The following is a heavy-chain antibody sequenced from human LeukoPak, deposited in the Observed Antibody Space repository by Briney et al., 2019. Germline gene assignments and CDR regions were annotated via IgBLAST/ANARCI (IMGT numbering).Heavy chain of an antibody. V-gene: IGHV4-61*01. Sequence: SETLSLTCTVSGDSVSSGSYYWSWFRQPPGKAPEWIGYVYSSGSTKYNPSLKSRVTISVETSKNQISLKLESVTAADTAVYYCTRGGGWLVDYWGQGTLATVSS. D-gene: IGHD6-19*01. J-gene: IGHJ4*02. CDR3: TRGGGWLVDY. CDR2: VYSSGST. CDR1: GDSVSSGSYY.